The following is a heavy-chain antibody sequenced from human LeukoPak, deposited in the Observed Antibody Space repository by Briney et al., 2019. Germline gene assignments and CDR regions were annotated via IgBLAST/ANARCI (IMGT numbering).Heavy chain of an antibody. CDR1: GFTFSSYA. Sequence: GGSLRLSCAASGFTFSSYAMHWVRQAPGKGLEWVSVIYSGGSTYYADSVKGRFTISRDNSKNTLYLQMNSLRAEDTAVYYCARDGGFFFDNWGQGIVVTVSS. CDR3: ARDGGFFFDN. J-gene: IGHJ4*02. CDR2: IYSGGST. D-gene: IGHD3-16*01. V-gene: IGHV3-66*01.